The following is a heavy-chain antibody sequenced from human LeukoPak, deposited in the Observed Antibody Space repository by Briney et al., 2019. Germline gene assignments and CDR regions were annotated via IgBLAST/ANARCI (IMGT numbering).Heavy chain of an antibody. CDR2: VYYSGST. V-gene: IGHV4-39*07. J-gene: IGHJ4*02. Sequence: PSETLSLTCTVSGASISSSPYYWGWIRQPPEKGLEWIGSVYYSGSTYYSPSLKSRVTISLDTSKNQFSLKLSSVTAADTAVYYCAKSYQQWLVDGWSQYDYWGQGTLVTVSS. D-gene: IGHD6-19*01. CDR1: GASISSSPYY. CDR3: AKSYQQWLVDGWSQYDY.